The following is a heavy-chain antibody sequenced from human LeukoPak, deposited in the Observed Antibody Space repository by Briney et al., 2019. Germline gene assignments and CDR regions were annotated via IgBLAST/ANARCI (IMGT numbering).Heavy chain of an antibody. CDR1: GGSISSYY. J-gene: IGHJ4*02. Sequence: PSETLSLTCTVSGGSISSYYWSWIRQPPGKGLEWIGYIYYSGSTNYNPSLKSRVTISVDTSKNQFSLKLSSVTSADTAVYYCARDKQPGDYWGQGTLVTVSS. CDR3: ARDKQPGDY. D-gene: IGHD6-13*01. CDR2: IYYSGST. V-gene: IGHV4-59*01.